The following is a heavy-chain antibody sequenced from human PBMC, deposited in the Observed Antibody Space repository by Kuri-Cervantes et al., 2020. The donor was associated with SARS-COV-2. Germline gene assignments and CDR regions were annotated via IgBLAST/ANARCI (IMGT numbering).Heavy chain of an antibody. V-gene: IGHV3-30-3*01. Sequence: GESLKISCAASGFTFSSYAMHWVRQAPGKGLEWVTVISYDGSNKYYADSVKGRFTISRDNSKNTLYLQMNSLRAEDTAVYYCAKDKSGSYLTYYDYWGQGTLVTVSS. CDR2: ISYDGSNK. CDR1: GFTFSSYA. D-gene: IGHD1-26*01. CDR3: AKDKSGSYLTYYDY. J-gene: IGHJ4*02.